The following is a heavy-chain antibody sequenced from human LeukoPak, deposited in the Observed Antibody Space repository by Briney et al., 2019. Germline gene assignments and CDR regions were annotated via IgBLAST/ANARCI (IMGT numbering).Heavy chain of an antibody. J-gene: IGHJ3*02. CDR1: GGTFSSYA. D-gene: IGHD6-6*01. Sequence: ASVKVSCKASGGTFSSYAISWVRQAPGQGLEWMGIINPSGGSTSYAQKFQGRVTMTRDMSTSTVYMELSSLRSEDTAVYYCARDHQQLVRGAFDIWGQGTMVTVSS. CDR2: INPSGGST. CDR3: ARDHQQLVRGAFDI. V-gene: IGHV1-46*01.